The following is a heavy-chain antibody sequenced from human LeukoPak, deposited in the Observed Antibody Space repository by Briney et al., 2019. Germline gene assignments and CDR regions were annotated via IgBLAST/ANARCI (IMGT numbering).Heavy chain of an antibody. Sequence: ASVKVSCKASGYTFTSYDINWVRQATGQGLEWMGWMNPNSGNTGYAQRFQGRVTMTRNTSISTAYMELSSLRSEDTAVYYCARETYGSGKGRFDYWGQGTLVTVSS. CDR3: ARETYGSGKGRFDY. V-gene: IGHV1-8*01. D-gene: IGHD3-10*01. CDR2: MNPNSGNT. J-gene: IGHJ4*02. CDR1: GYTFTSYD.